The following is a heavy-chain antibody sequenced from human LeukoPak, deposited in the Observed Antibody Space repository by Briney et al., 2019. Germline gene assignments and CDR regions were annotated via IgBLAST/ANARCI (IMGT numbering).Heavy chain of an antibody. CDR3: ARGDGYPGDY. CDR2: IYPGDSDA. V-gene: IGHV5-51*01. CDR1: GYGFTIYW. Sequence: GESLKISCKASGYGFTIYWIGWVRQMPGTGLEWMGIIYPGDSDARYSPSFQGQVTISADKSISTAYLQWSSLKASDSAMYYCARGDGYPGDYWGQGTLVTVSS. J-gene: IGHJ4*02. D-gene: IGHD5-24*01.